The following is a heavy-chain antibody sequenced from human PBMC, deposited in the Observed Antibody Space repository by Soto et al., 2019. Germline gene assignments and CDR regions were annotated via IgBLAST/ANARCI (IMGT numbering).Heavy chain of an antibody. D-gene: IGHD2-15*01. V-gene: IGHV3-74*01. CDR3: ARREGYCSGGTCYFDY. Sequence: GGSLRLSCAASGFTFSTYWMHWVRQAPGKGLVWVSRINSDGSTTNYADSVKGRFTISRGNAKNTLYLHMNSLRAEDTAVYYCARREGYCSGGTCYFDYWSQGT. J-gene: IGHJ4*02. CDR1: GFTFSTYW. CDR2: INSDGSTT.